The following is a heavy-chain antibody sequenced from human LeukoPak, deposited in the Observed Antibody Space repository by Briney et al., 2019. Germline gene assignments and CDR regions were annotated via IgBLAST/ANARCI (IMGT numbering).Heavy chain of an antibody. Sequence: SQTLSLTCAISGDSVSSNSAAWNWIRQSPSRGLEWLGRTYYRSKWYNDYAVSVKSRITINPDTSKNQFSLQLNSVTPEDTAVYYCARDRVIGSGSYTPVGYYYGMDVWGQGTTVTVSS. CDR1: GDSVSSNSAA. CDR2: TYYRSKWYN. CDR3: ARDRVIGSGSYTPVGYYYGMDV. D-gene: IGHD3-10*01. J-gene: IGHJ6*02. V-gene: IGHV6-1*01.